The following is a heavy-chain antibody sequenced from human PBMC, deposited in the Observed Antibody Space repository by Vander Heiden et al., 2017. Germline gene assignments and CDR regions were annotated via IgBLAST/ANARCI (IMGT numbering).Heavy chain of an antibody. Sequence: EVQLVESGGGLVQPGGSLRLSCAASGFTFSSYEMKWGRQAPGKGLEWFSYISSSGSTIYYADSVKGRFTISRDNAKNSLYLQMNSLRAEDTAVYYCARVAIEVAGTLGNWFDPWGQGTLVTVSS. J-gene: IGHJ5*02. CDR1: GFTFSSYE. CDR3: ARVAIEVAGTLGNWFDP. D-gene: IGHD6-19*01. CDR2: ISSSGSTI. V-gene: IGHV3-48*03.